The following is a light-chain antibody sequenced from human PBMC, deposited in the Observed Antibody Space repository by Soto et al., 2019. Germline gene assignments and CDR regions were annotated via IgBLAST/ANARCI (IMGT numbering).Light chain of an antibody. V-gene: IGKV1-9*01. Sequence: DIQLTQSPSFLSASVGDRVTITCRASQGIGSHLAWYHQKAGKAPELLIYTASTLQSGVPPRFSGSGSGTEFSLTISSLQPEDFATYYCQQRNSYPITFGQGTRLE. CDR3: QQRNSYPIT. J-gene: IGKJ5*01. CDR1: QGIGSH. CDR2: TAS.